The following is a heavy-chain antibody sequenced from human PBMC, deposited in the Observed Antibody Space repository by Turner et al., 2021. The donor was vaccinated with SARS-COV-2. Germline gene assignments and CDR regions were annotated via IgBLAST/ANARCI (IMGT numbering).Heavy chain of an antibody. D-gene: IGHD1-26*01. CDR2: ISYDGSNK. CDR3: ARPYSGSYFGWIDA. Sequence: QVQLVESGGGVVQPGLFLGLSWPPSGFTFSRYAMYCGRQAPGKGLEWVAVISYDGSNKDYADYVKGRFTITRDNAKNTLYLEMNSLRAEDTAVYYCARPYSGSYFGWIDAWGQGTMVTVSS. J-gene: IGHJ5*01. CDR1: GFTFSRYA. V-gene: IGHV3-30*04.